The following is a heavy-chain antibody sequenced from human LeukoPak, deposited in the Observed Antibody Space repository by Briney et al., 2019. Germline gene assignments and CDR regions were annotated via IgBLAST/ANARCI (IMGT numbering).Heavy chain of an antibody. CDR3: ARGGILAYCGGDCYSGGDDFDH. D-gene: IGHD2-21*02. Sequence: GASMKVSCKASGYNFINYGIIWVRQAPGQGLEWMGWISANNANTNYAQKLQGRVTMTTDTSTSTAYMELRSLRSDDTAVYYCARGGILAYCGGDCYSGGDDFDHWGQGTLVTVSS. CDR1: GYNFINYG. J-gene: IGHJ4*02. CDR2: ISANNANT. V-gene: IGHV1-18*01.